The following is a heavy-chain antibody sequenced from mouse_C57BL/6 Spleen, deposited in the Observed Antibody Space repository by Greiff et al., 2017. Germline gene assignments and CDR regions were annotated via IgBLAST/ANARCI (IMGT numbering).Heavy chain of an antibody. J-gene: IGHJ2*01. CDR3: ARGRYYGSSLYWFDY. CDR2: IYPGDGDT. CDR1: GYAFSSSW. V-gene: IGHV1-82*01. Sequence: QVQLQQSGPELVKPGASVKISCKASGYAFSSSWMNWVKQRPGKGLEWIGRIYPGDGDTNYNGKFKGKATLTADKSSSTAYMQLSSLTSEDSAVYFCARGRYYGSSLYWFDYWGQGTTLTVSS. D-gene: IGHD1-1*01.